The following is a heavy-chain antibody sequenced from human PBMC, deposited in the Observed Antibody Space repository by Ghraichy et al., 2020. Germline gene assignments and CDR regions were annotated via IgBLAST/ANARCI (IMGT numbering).Heavy chain of an antibody. CDR3: ARAAALWFRANYYYYMDV. V-gene: IGHV3-53*01. CDR2: IDSGGST. CDR1: GFIVNSNY. Sequence: GGSLRLSCAASGFIVNSNYMRWVRQAPGKGLEWVSGIDSGGSTYYADSVKGRFTISRDNSKNTLHLQMNSLRAEDTAVDYCARAAALWFRANYYYYMDVWGKGTTVTVS. J-gene: IGHJ6*03. D-gene: IGHD3-10*01.